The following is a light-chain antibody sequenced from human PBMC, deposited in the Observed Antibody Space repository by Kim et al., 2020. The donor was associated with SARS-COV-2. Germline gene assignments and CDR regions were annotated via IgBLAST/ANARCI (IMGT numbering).Light chain of an antibody. CDR3: AAWDDSLNAVV. CDR1: SSNIGSNT. CDR2: SNN. J-gene: IGLJ2*01. V-gene: IGLV1-44*01. Sequence: QAVLTQPPSASGTPGQRVTISCSGNSSNIGSNTVNWYQQLPGTAPKLLIYSNNQRPSGVPDRFSGSKSGTSASLAISGLQSEDEADYYCAAWDDSLNAVVFGGGTQLTVL.